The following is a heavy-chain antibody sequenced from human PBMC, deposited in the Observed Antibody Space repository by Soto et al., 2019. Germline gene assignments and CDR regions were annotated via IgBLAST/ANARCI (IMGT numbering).Heavy chain of an antibody. V-gene: IGHV4-34*01. CDR2: INHRGST. CDR1: GGSFSGYY. J-gene: IGHJ6*03. Sequence: SETLSLTCAVYGGSFSGYYWSWIRQPPGKGLEWIGEINHRGSTNYNPSLKSRVTISVDTSKNQFSLKLSSVTAADTAVYYCARLYYYDSSGYYYYYYYMDVWGKGTTVTVSS. CDR3: ARLYYYDSSGYYYYYYYMDV. D-gene: IGHD3-22*01.